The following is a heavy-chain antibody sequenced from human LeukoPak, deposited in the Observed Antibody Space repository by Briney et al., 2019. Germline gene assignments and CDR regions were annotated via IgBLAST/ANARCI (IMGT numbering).Heavy chain of an antibody. D-gene: IGHD3-10*01. CDR1: GGSISSSSYY. CDR2: IYWDDDK. CDR3: AYYGSGSYFDY. J-gene: IGHJ4*02. Sequence: TLSLTCTVSGGSISSSSYYWGWIRQPPGKGLEWLALIYWDDDKRYSPSLKSRLTITKDTSKNQVVLTMTNMDPVDTATYYCAYYGSGSYFDYWGQGTLVTVSS. V-gene: IGHV2-5*02.